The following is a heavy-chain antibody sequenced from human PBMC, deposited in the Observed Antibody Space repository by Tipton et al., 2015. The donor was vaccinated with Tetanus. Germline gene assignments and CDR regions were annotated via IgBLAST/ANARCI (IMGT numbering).Heavy chain of an antibody. CDR1: GHNSRSYW. CDR2: IYPGDSDA. V-gene: IGHV5-51*01. D-gene: IGHD3-10*01. Sequence: VQLVQSGAEMKKPGQSLKISCEVPGHNSRSYWISWVRQMPGKGLEWMGIIYPGDSDATYSPSFRGQVTISADKSISTAYLEWSSLKASDTAIYFCARLPRHYSASGSTWGQGTLVTVSS. CDR3: ARLPRHYSASGST. J-gene: IGHJ5*02.